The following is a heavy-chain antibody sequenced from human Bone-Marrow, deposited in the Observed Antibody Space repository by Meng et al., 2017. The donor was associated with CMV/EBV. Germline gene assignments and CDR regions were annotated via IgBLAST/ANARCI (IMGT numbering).Heavy chain of an antibody. Sequence: GESLKISCAASGFTVSSNYMSWVRQAPGKGLEWVSVIYSGGSTYYADSVKGRFTISRDNSKNTLYLQMNSLRAEDTAVYYCARDARVTIFGFVIDAFDIWGQGTMVTVSS. CDR1: GFTVSSNY. CDR2: IYSGGST. J-gene: IGHJ3*02. V-gene: IGHV3-53*01. CDR3: ARDARVTIFGFVIDAFDI. D-gene: IGHD3-3*01.